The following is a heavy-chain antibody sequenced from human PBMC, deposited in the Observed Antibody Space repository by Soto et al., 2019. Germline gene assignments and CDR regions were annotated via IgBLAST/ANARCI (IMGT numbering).Heavy chain of an antibody. D-gene: IGHD4-17*01. V-gene: IGHV3-48*03. CDR2: INTNSDTI. CDR3: ARDGTTGTANFHYAMDV. J-gene: IGHJ6*02. CDR1: GFTLSSYH. Sequence: EVQLVESGGGLVRPGGSLRLSCAASGFTLSSYHMDWVRQAPGKGLEWVSYINTNSDTIHYADSVKGRFTISRDNAKNSLYLQMDSLRAEDTAVYYCARDGTTGTANFHYAMDVWGQGTTVTVSS.